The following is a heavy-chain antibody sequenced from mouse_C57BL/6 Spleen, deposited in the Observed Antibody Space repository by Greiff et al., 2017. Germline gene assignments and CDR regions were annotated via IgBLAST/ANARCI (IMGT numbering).Heavy chain of an antibody. Sequence: EVQVVESGGGLVQPGGSLSLSCAASGFTFTDYYMSWVRQPPGKALEWLGFIRNKANGYTTEYSASVKGRFTISRDNSQSILYLQMNALRAEDSATYYCARYAYGSSYAMDYWGQGTSVTVSS. D-gene: IGHD1-1*01. V-gene: IGHV7-3*01. CDR1: GFTFTDYY. CDR2: IRNKANGYTT. J-gene: IGHJ4*01. CDR3: ARYAYGSSYAMDY.